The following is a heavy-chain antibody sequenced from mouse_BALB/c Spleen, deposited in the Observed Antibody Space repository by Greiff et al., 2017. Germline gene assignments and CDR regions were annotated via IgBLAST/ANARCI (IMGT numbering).Heavy chain of an antibody. V-gene: IGHV5-17*02. CDR3: ARSDWDTYAMDY. Sequence: EVKLVESGGGLVQPGGSRKLSCAASGFTFSSFGMHWVRQAPEKGLEWVAYISSGSSTIYYADTVKGRFTISRDNPKNTLFLQMTSLRSEDTAMYYCARSDWDTYAMDYWGQGTSVTVSS. CDR2: ISSGSSTI. CDR1: GFTFSSFG. D-gene: IGHD4-1*01. J-gene: IGHJ4*01.